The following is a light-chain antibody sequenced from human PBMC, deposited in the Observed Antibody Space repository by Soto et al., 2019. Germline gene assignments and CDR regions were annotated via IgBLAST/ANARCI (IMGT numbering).Light chain of an antibody. CDR2: EVT. Sequence: QSALTQPASVSGSPGQSITSSCTGTSIDVGTYTLVSWYRQYPGKAPKLLLYEVTKLPSGVSNRFSGSKSGNTASLTISGLQVEDEADYFCCSYAGSKTFVVFGGGTKVTVL. V-gene: IGLV2-23*02. CDR1: SIDVGTYTL. J-gene: IGLJ2*01. CDR3: CSYAGSKTFVV.